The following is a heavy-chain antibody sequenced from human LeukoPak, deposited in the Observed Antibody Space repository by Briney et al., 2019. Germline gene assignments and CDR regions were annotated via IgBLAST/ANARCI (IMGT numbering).Heavy chain of an antibody. CDR3: ARVCCYYDSGSSPNWLDP. CDR1: GFSISSTYC. Sequence: PSETLSLTCTVSGFSISSTYCWGWVRQPPGQGLEWIGNICHSGSTYYNPSLKSRVSMSLDTSKDQLSLKLISVSAADTAVYYCARVCCYYDSGSSPNWLDPWGQGTLVTVSS. CDR2: ICHSGST. V-gene: IGHV4-38-2*02. J-gene: IGHJ5*02. D-gene: IGHD3-10*01.